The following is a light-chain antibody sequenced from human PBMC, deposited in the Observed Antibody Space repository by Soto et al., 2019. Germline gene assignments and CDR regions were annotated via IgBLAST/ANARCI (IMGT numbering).Light chain of an antibody. CDR3: LSFDSSLSVV. V-gene: IGLV1-40*01. J-gene: IGLJ2*01. CDR2: GNT. CDR1: SSSIGAGYD. Sequence: QPVLTQPPSVSGAPGQRVTISCNGSSSSIGAGYDVHWYQQLPGRAPKLLIYGNTNRPSGVPDRFSGSKSGTSASLAITGLQAEDEADYYCLSFDSSLSVVFGGGTKLTVL.